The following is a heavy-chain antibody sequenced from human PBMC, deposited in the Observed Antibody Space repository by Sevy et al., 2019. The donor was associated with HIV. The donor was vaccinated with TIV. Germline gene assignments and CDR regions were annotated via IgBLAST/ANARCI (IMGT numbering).Heavy chain of an antibody. J-gene: IGHJ6*03. V-gene: IGHV3-23*01. D-gene: IGHD3-22*01. CDR3: GKGGGGHYDPDEIGYYFYYYNMDV. CDR2: ISGSGTRT. Sequence: GGSLRLSCAVSGFSFDSYGMTWVRQAPGKGLEWVSGISGSGTRTYYADSVKGRFIISRDNSKNTLYLQMNSLRSEDRGIYYGGKGGGGHYDPDEIGYYFYYYNMDVWGKGTTVTVSS. CDR1: GFSFDSYG.